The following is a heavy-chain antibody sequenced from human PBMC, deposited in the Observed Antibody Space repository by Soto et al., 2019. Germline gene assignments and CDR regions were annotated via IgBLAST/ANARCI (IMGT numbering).Heavy chain of an antibody. CDR2: ISYDGSNK. J-gene: IGHJ4*02. CDR1: GFPFSSYA. CDR3: ARGDSGWYSSYFDY. D-gene: IGHD6-19*01. Sequence: QVQLVESGGGVVQPGRSLRLSCAASGFPFSSYAMHWVRQAPGKGLEWVAVISYDGSNKYYADSVKGRFTISRDKSKNTLYLQMNSLRAEDTAVYYCARGDSGWYSSYFDYWGQGTLVTVSS. V-gene: IGHV3-30-3*01.